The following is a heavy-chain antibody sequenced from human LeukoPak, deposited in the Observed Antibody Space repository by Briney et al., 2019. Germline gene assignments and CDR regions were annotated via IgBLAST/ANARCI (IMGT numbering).Heavy chain of an antibody. V-gene: IGHV3-23*01. CDR1: GFTFSSYA. CDR2: ISGSGGST. D-gene: IGHD1-26*01. Sequence: PGGSLRLSCAASGFTFSSYAMSWVRQAPGKGLEWVSAISGSGGSTYYADSVKGRFTISRDNSKNTLYLQMNSLRAEDTAVYYCAKGGSGSYYPYSSYYFDYWGQGTLVTVSS. CDR3: AKGGSGSYYPYSSYYFDY. J-gene: IGHJ4*02.